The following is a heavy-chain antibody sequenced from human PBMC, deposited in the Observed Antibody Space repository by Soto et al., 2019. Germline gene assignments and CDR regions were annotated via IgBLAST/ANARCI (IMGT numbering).Heavy chain of an antibody. V-gene: IGHV4-4*07. CDR2: INTDGLS. Sequence: SETLSLTCSVSGVSITSYYWSWIRQSAGGGLEWMGRINTDGLSTYSPSFKSRLTMSLDTSKNQVSLRLISVTAADTAVYFCARVPVAVAATEDYYGSGVWGQGTTVTVSS. CDR3: ARVPVAVAATEDYYGSGV. J-gene: IGHJ6*02. CDR1: GVSITSYY. D-gene: IGHD2-15*01.